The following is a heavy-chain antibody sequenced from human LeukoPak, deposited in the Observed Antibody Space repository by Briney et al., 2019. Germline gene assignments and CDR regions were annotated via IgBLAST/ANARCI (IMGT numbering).Heavy chain of an antibody. CDR2: MNPNSGNT. CDR1: GYTFTSYD. D-gene: IGHD3-10*01. CDR3: ARAYYGYPSHYYMDV. V-gene: IGHV1-8*01. J-gene: IGHJ6*03. Sequence: ASVKVSCKASGYTFTSYDINWVRQANGQGLEWMGWMNPNSGNTGYAQKFQGRVTMTRNTSISTAHMELSSLRSEDTAVYYCARAYYGYPSHYYMDVWGKGTTVTVSS.